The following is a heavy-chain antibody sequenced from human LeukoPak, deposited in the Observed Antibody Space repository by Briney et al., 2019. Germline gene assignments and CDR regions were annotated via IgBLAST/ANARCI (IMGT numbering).Heavy chain of an antibody. D-gene: IGHD3-10*01. CDR2: IHNSGTT. CDR3: ARRYYYNLGSFPFDF. J-gene: IGHJ4*02. CDR1: GGPFSGYF. Sequence: SETLSLTCAVSGGPFSGYFWSWIRQSSGKGLEWIGEIHNSGTTNYNPSLNSRVTISEDTSKNQFYLNLSSVTAADTAVFYCARRYYYNLGSFPFDFWGQGTLVTVSS. V-gene: IGHV4-34*01.